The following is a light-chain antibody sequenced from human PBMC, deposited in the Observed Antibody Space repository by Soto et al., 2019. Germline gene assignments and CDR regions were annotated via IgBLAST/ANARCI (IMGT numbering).Light chain of an antibody. V-gene: IGKV3-20*01. J-gene: IGKJ1*01. CDR3: QQYGSSPPWT. Sequence: EIVLTQSPGTLSLSPGERATLSCRASQSVSSSYLAWYQQKPGQAPRLLIYGASSRATGIPDRFSGSGSGTDCTLTISRLEPESFAVYYCQQYGSSPPWTFGQGTKVEIK. CDR1: QSVSSSY. CDR2: GAS.